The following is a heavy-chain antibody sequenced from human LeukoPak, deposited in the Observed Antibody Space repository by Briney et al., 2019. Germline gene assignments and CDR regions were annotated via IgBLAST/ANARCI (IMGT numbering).Heavy chain of an antibody. J-gene: IGHJ4*02. V-gene: IGHV3-23*01. Sequence: GGSLRLSCAASGFTFSSYAMRWVRQAPGKGLEWVSAISGSGGSTYYADSVKGRFTISRDNSMNTLYLQMNSLRAEDTAVYYCAKDSSRNLTALWGQGTLVTVSS. CDR1: GFTFSSYA. CDR2: ISGSGGST. CDR3: AKDSSRNLTAL. D-gene: IGHD2-21*02.